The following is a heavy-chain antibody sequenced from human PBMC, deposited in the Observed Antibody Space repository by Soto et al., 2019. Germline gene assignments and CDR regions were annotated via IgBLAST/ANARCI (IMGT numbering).Heavy chain of an antibody. CDR3: ARHYSAMGV. CDR1: GFTVSSDS. Sequence: EVQLVETGGDLIQPGGSLRHSCAASGFTVSSDSMTWVRQAPGKGLEWISIIYRDNNTDYAESVKGRFSISRDTSKNILYLQMNSLRAEDTAEYYCARHYSAMGVWGQGTTVTVSS. V-gene: IGHV3-53*02. J-gene: IGHJ6*02. CDR2: IYRDNNT.